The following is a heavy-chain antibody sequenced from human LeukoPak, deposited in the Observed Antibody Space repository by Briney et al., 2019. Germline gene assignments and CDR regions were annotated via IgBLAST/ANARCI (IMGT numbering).Heavy chain of an antibody. CDR2: ISSHGGTT. J-gene: IGHJ4*02. CDR1: GFTFSSNT. CDR3: ARPYDY. Sequence: PGGSLRLSCSVSGFTFSSNTMHWVRQAPGKGLEYVSAISSHGGTTYYSDSVKGRFTVSRDNSKNTLYLQMTSLRAEDTAVYYCARPYDYWGQGTLVTVSS. V-gene: IGHV3-64D*09.